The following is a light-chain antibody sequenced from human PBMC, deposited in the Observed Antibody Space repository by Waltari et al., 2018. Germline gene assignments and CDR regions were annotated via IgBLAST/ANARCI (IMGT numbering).Light chain of an antibody. Sequence: QSALTQPASVSGSPGQSITISRTGTRSAVGGYNYVPWYQQHPGKAPKLKIYDVSRRPSGVSNRFSGSKSGNTASLTISGLQAEDEADYYCSSYTSSSTLVFGGGTKLTVL. V-gene: IGLV2-14*01. CDR2: DVS. J-gene: IGLJ3*02. CDR3: SSYTSSSTLV. CDR1: RSAVGGYNY.